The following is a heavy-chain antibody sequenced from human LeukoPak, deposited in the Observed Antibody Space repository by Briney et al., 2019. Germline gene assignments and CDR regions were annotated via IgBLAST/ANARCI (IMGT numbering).Heavy chain of an antibody. V-gene: IGHV1-18*01. CDR2: ISAYNGKT. D-gene: IGHD1-20*01. J-gene: IGHJ3*02. CDR1: GYTFTSYG. CDR3: ARNGITGTPDAYDI. Sequence: ASVTVSCKASGYTFTSYGISWVRQAPAQGLEWMGWISAYNGKTSYAQKLQGRVTMTTDTSTTTAYLELRSLRSDDTAVYYCARNGITGTPDAYDIWGQGTMVTVSS.